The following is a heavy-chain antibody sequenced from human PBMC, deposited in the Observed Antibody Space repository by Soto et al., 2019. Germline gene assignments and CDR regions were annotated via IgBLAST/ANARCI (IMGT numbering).Heavy chain of an antibody. J-gene: IGHJ4*02. D-gene: IGHD2-15*01. CDR1: RGSVSSDNYY. CDR2: IYYSGST. Sequence: LXLTCTVSRGSVSSDNYYWSWIRQPPGEGLEWIGYIYYSGSTNYNPSLKSRVTISVDTSKNQFSLKLSSVTAADTAVYYCARGATFDYWGQGTLVTVSS. V-gene: IGHV4-61*01. CDR3: ARGATFDY.